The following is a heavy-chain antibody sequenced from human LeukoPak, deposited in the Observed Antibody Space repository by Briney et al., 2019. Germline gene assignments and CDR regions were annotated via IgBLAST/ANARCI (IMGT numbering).Heavy chain of an antibody. V-gene: IGHV4-38-2*02. D-gene: IGHD5-18*01. CDR2: IYHSGST. CDR1: GYSISSGYY. Sequence: SETLSLTCTVSGYSISSGYYWGWIRQPPGKGLEWIGSIYHSGSTYYNPSLKSRVTISVDTSKNQFSLKLSSVTAADTAVYYCARDYPFSGSYGYFVPGSHDYWGQGTLVTVSS. CDR3: ARDYPFSGSYGYFVPGSHDY. J-gene: IGHJ4*02.